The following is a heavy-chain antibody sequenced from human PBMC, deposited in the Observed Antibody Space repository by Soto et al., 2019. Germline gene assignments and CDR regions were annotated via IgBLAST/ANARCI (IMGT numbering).Heavy chain of an antibody. J-gene: IGHJ6*01. D-gene: IGHD6-13*01. CDR2: IYPGDSDT. CDR1: GYSFTSYW. CDR3: ARVAAAGNTLYYYYGMDV. Sequence: PGESLKISCKGSGYSFTSYWIGWVRQMPWKGLEWMGIIYPGDSDTRYSPSFQGQVTISADKSISTAYLQWSSLKASDTAMYYCARVAAAGNTLYYYYGMDVWGQGTTVTVSS. V-gene: IGHV5-51*01.